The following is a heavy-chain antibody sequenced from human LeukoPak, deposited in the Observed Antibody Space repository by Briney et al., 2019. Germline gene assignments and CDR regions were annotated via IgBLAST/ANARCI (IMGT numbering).Heavy chain of an antibody. D-gene: IGHD7-27*01. CDR1: GGSISSGDYY. Sequence: PSQTLSLTCTVSGGSISSGDYYWSWIRQPPGKGLEWIGYIYYSGSTNYNPSLKSRVTISVDTSKNQFSLKLSSVTAADTAVYYCARQARSLSNWGTHPFDYWGQGTLVTVSS. V-gene: IGHV4-61*08. CDR2: IYYSGST. J-gene: IGHJ4*02. CDR3: ARQARSLSNWGTHPFDY.